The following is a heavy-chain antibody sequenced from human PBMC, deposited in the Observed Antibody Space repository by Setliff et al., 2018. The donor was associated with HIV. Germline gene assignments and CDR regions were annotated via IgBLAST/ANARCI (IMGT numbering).Heavy chain of an antibody. CDR2: IYFSGNT. V-gene: IGHV4-39*07. CDR3: ARSFDPDRTVLGVVIRAYYMDV. J-gene: IGHJ6*03. CDR1: GGSISSSNYY. D-gene: IGHD3-3*01. Sequence: SETLSLTCSVSGGSISSSNYYWGWIRQPPGKGLEWIASIYFSGNTRYNPSLKSRVTMSVDTSKNQFSLKLTSVTAADTAVYYCARSFDPDRTVLGVVIRAYYMDVWGKGTTVTVSS.